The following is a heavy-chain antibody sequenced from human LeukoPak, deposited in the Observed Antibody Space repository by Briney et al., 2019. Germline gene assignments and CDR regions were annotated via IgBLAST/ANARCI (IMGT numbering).Heavy chain of an antibody. J-gene: IGHJ4*02. CDR1: GITFSNAW. CDR3: TTYSSGFCPF. D-gene: IGHD6-19*01. CDR2: IYRSSNGETT. Sequence: PGGSLRLSCAASGITFSNAWMTWVRQAPGKGLEWVGRIYRSSNGETTDYGAPVKGRLNMSRDDSTNTLYLQMNSLKTEDTAVYYCTTYSSGFCPFWGQGTLVTVSS. V-gene: IGHV3-15*01.